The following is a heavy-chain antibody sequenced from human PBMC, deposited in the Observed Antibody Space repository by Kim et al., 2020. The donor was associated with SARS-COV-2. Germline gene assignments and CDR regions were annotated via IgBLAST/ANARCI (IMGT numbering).Heavy chain of an antibody. CDR3: ARRALSLGSRYFDL. Sequence: SETLSLTCAVYGGSFSGYYWSWIRQPPGKGLEWIGEINHSGSTNYNPSLKSRVTISVDTSKNQFSLKLSSVTAADTAVYYCARRALSLGSRYFDLWGRGTLVTVSS. CDR2: INHSGST. D-gene: IGHD3-16*01. CDR1: GGSFSGYY. V-gene: IGHV4-34*01. J-gene: IGHJ2*01.